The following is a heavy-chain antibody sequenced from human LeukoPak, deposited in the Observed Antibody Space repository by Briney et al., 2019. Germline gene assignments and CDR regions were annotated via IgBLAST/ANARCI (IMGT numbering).Heavy chain of an antibody. J-gene: IGHJ5*02. CDR2: IRYDGSNK. D-gene: IGHD1-26*01. V-gene: IGHV3-30*02. CDR3: AKSGAVAATTGFDP. CDR1: GFTFSSYG. Sequence: GGSLRLSCAASGFTFSSYGRHWVRQAPGKGLEWVAFIRYDGSNKYYADSVKGRFTISRDNSKNTLYLQMNSLRAEGTAVYYCAKSGAVAATTGFDPWGQGTLVTVSS.